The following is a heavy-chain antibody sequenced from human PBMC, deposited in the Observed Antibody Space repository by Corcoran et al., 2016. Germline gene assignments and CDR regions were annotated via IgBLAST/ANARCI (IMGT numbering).Heavy chain of an antibody. J-gene: IGHJ6*02. CDR1: GGSISSYY. V-gene: IGHV4-59*01. D-gene: IGHD6-13*01. Sequence: QVQLQESGPGLVKPSETLSLTCTVSGGSISSYYWSWIRQPPGKGLEWIGYIYYSGSTNYNPSLKSRVTIAVDTSKNQFSLKLSSVPAADTAVYYCARGDSRGKRYYYGMDVWGQGTTVTVSS. CDR2: IYYSGST. CDR3: ARGDSRGKRYYYGMDV.